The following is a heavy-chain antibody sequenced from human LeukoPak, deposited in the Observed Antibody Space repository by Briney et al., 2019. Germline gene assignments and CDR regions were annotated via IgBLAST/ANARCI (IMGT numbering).Heavy chain of an antibody. V-gene: IGHV3-30*03. J-gene: IGHJ4*02. D-gene: IGHD2-15*01. CDR1: GFTFSSYG. CDR3: AREGSRPYCSGGSCYSF. CDR2: ISYDGSNK. Sequence: GGSLRLSCAASGFTFSSYGMHWVRQAPGKGLEWVAVISYDGSNKYYADSVKGRFTISRDNSKNTLYLEMNSLRAEDTAVYYCAREGSRPYCSGGSCYSFWGQGTLVTVSS.